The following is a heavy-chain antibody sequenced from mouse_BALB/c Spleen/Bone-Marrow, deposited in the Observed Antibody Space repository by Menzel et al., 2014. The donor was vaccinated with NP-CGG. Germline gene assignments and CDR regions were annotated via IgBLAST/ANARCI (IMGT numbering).Heavy chain of an antibody. D-gene: IGHD1-2*01. CDR3: ARSAGYWYFDV. CDR1: GYTFTDYW. J-gene: IGHJ1*01. CDR2: IDTSDSYT. Sequence: VQLQQSGAELVMPGASVKMSCKASGYTFTDYWMHWVKQRPGRGLEWIGAIDTSDSYTSYNQKFKGKATLTVDESSSTAYMQLSSLTSEDSAVYYCARSAGYWYFDVWGAGTTVTVSS. V-gene: IGHV1-69*01.